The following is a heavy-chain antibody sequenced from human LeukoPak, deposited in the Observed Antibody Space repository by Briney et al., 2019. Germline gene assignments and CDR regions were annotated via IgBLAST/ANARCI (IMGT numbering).Heavy chain of an antibody. J-gene: IGHJ6*03. Sequence: ASVKVSCKASGYTFTGYYMHWVRQAPGQGLEWMGWINPNSGGTNYAQKFQGRVTMTRDTSTSTAYMELSRLRSDDTAVYYCARGATAGRFSLRPTGAYYMDVWGKGTTVTVSS. D-gene: IGHD6-13*01. CDR1: GYTFTGYY. V-gene: IGHV1-2*02. CDR3: ARGATAGRFSLRPTGAYYMDV. CDR2: INPNSGGT.